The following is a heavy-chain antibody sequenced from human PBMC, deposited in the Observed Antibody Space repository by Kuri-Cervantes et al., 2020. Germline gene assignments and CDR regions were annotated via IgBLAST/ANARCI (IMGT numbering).Heavy chain of an antibody. J-gene: IGHJ4*02. CDR3: ARDRRRGDYIYYFDY. CDR2: IPYDGSNK. Sequence: GESLKISCAASGLTVSSNYMSWVRQAPGKGLEWVAVIPYDGSNKYYADSVKGRFTISRDNSKNTLYLQMNSLRAEDTAVYYCARDRRRGDYIYYFDYWGQGTLVTVSS. V-gene: IGHV3-30-3*01. CDR1: GLTVSSNY. D-gene: IGHD4-11*01.